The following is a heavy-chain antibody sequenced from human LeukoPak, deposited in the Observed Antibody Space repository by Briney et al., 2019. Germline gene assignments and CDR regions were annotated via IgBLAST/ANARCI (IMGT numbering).Heavy chain of an antibody. CDR2: IKSKTDGGTT. J-gene: IGHJ3*02. V-gene: IGHV3-15*01. Sequence: GGSLRLSCAASGFTFSNAWMSWVRQAPGKGLEWVGRIKSKTDGGTTDYAAPVKGRFTISRDDSKNTLYLQMNSLKTEDTAVYYCTTASLSGSDGAFDIWGQGTMVTVSS. D-gene: IGHD1-26*01. CDR3: TTASLSGSDGAFDI. CDR1: GFTFSNAW.